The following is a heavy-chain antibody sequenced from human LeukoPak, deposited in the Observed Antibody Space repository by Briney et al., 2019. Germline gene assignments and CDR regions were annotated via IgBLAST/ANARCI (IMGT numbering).Heavy chain of an antibody. CDR1: GGTFSSYA. J-gene: IGHJ4*02. Sequence: SVKVSCKASGGTFSSYAISWVRQAPGQGLEWMGRIIPILGIANYAQKFQGRVTITADKSTSTAYMELSSLRSEDTAVYYCAIETYYYGSGSHPRGYYFDYWGQGTLVTVSS. D-gene: IGHD3-10*01. CDR3: AIETYYYGSGSHPRGYYFDY. V-gene: IGHV1-69*04. CDR2: IIPILGIA.